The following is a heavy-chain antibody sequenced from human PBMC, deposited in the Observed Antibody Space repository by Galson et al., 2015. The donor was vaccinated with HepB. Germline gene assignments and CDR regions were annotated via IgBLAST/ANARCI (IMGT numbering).Heavy chain of an antibody. CDR2: IIPIFATA. D-gene: IGHD3-3*01. J-gene: IGHJ4*02. CDR1: GDNFSNYD. Sequence: SVKVYCKAYGDNFSNYDISWVRQAHGQGLEWMGGIIPIFATANYAQKFQGRVTITADESTSTAYLEVSSLRSEDTAVYYCTRPFSGEPNLQYFIYWGQGTLVTVSS. V-gene: IGHV1-69*13. CDR3: TRPFSGEPNLQYFIY.